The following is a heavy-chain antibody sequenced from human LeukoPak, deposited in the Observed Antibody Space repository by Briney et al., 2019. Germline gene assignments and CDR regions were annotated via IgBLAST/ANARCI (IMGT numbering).Heavy chain of an antibody. Sequence: GGSLRLSCAASGSTFSDYYMSWIRQAPGKGLEWVSYISSSGSTIYYADSVKGRFTISRDNAKNSLYLQMNSLRAEDTAVYYCARARYCSSTSCYMVDYWGQGTLVTVSS. CDR1: GSTFSDYY. CDR3: ARARYCSSTSCYMVDY. CDR2: ISSSGSTI. J-gene: IGHJ4*02. D-gene: IGHD2-2*02. V-gene: IGHV3-11*01.